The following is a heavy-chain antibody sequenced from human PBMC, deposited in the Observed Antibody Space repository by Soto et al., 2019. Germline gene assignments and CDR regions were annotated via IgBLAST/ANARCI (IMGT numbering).Heavy chain of an antibody. V-gene: IGHV3-23*01. CDR1: GFTFSKYS. CDR3: ANYSGDLWRGGRQPAFDP. Sequence: HPGGSLRLSCAASGFTFSKYSITWVRQAPWKGLEWVSGISGSGISTKYADSVKGRFPISRDNSKNTLYLQMNSLTVEDTAVYYCANYSGDLWRGGRQPAFDPWGQGTLVTVSS. J-gene: IGHJ5*02. D-gene: IGHD3-3*01. CDR2: ISGSGIST.